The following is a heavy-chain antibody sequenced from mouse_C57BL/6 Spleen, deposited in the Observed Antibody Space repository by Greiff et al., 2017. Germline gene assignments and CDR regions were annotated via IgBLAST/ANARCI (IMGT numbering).Heavy chain of an antibody. D-gene: IGHD2-14*01. J-gene: IGHJ2*01. Sequence: DVMLVESGGGLVQPKGSLKLSCAASGFSFNTYAMNWVRQAPGKGLEWVARIRSKSNNYATYYADSVKDRFTISRDDSASMLYLQMNNLKTEDTAMYYCVRQGYDGDFDYWGQGTTLTVSS. CDR1: GFSFNTYA. V-gene: IGHV10-1*01. CDR3: VRQGYDGDFDY. CDR2: IRSKSNNYAT.